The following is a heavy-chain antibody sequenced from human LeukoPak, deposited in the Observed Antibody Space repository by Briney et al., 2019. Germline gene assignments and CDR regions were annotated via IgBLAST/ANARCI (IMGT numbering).Heavy chain of an antibody. D-gene: IGHD1-26*01. J-gene: IGHJ4*02. CDR3: ARDFIVGAPVTEPLDY. V-gene: IGHV3-21*01. CDR1: RLTFTSYC. CDR2: ISSSSDYI. Sequence: GGSLRLSCVASRLTFTSYCMNWLRQAPGKGLEWVSSISSSSDYIYYADSVKGRFTISRYNAKDSLYLQIKSLTAHDTAVYFFARDFIVGAPVTEPLDYWGQGTPVTVSS.